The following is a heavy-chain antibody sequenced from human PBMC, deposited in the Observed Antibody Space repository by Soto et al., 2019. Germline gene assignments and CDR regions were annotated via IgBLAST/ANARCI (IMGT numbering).Heavy chain of an antibody. CDR2: VYYSGST. CDR3: VGINAGGWYYFDY. Sequence: PSETLSLTCAVSGGSIDNSTYYWGWIRQPPGKGLEWIGSVYYSGSTYYSPSLKSRVTMSVDSSKNQFSLNLGSVTATDTAVYYCVGINAGGWYYFDYWGQGIPVTVSS. V-gene: IGHV4-39*01. J-gene: IGHJ4*02. D-gene: IGHD6-19*01. CDR1: GGSIDNSTYY.